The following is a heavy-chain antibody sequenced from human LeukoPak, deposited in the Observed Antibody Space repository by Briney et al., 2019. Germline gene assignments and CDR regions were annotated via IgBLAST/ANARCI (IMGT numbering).Heavy chain of an antibody. CDR2: ISVSGNT. CDR1: GFTLSSYA. CDR3: ARGRGFGETYYFDY. D-gene: IGHD3-10*01. J-gene: IGHJ4*02. Sequence: PGGSLRLSCAASGFTLSSYAMSWVRQGPGKGLEWVSAISVSGNTYHADSVKGRFTISRENAKNSLYLQMNSLRAGDTAVYYCARGRGFGETYYFDYWGQGTLVTVSS. V-gene: IGHV3-13*01.